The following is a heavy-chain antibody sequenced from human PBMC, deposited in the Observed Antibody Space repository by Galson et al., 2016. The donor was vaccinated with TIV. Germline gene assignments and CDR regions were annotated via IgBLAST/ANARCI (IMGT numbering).Heavy chain of an antibody. CDR1: GFAFSRHW. CDR3: ARANDPGATYSLDY. J-gene: IGHJ4*02. D-gene: IGHD1-1*01. Sequence: SLRLSCAASGFAFSRHWMSWVRQAPGKGLEWVANIKQDGDYKYYVDSVKGRFTISRDNAKNSLYLQMNSLRAEDTAVYYCARANDPGATYSLDYWGQGTLVTVSS. CDR2: IKQDGDYK. V-gene: IGHV3-7*01.